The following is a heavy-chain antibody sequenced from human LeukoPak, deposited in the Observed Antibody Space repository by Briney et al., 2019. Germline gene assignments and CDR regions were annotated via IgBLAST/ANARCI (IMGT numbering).Heavy chain of an antibody. D-gene: IGHD3-22*01. CDR1: GYTFTSYG. CDR2: ISAYNGNT. J-gene: IGHJ4*02. V-gene: IGHV1-18*01. Sequence: WASVKVSCKASGYTFTSYGISWVRQAPGQGLEWMGWISAYNGNTNYAQKLQGRVTMTTDTSTSTAYMELRSLRSDDTAVYYCARGGSRETYYYDSSGWPYWGQGTLVTVSS. CDR3: ARGGSRETYYYDSSGWPY.